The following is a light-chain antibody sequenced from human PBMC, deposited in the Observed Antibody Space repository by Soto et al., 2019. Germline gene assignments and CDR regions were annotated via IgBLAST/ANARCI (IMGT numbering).Light chain of an antibody. CDR3: QQYYTTPRT. V-gene: IGKV4-1*01. CDR1: QSLLYSLDNKNY. Sequence: DIVMTQSPDSLAVSLGERATVNCKSSQSLLYSLDNKNYLTWYQQKPGQSPKLLIYWASTRASGVPDRFSGSGSGTDFTLTISSLKAEDVAVYYCQQYYTTPRTFGQGTKVEIK. J-gene: IGKJ1*01. CDR2: WAS.